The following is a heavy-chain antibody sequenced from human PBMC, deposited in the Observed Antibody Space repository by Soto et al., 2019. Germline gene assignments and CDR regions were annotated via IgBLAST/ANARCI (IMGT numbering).Heavy chain of an antibody. Sequence: SETLSLSCSVSGDSISSKYWYWIRQPPGKGLEWIGQIHYTGSTSYNPSLKSRVTLSVDTSKKQFSLNLTSVTAADTAVYYCARQQDYYGSGSFQLDSWGRGTLVTVSS. CDR1: GDSISSKY. J-gene: IGHJ4*02. D-gene: IGHD3-10*01. V-gene: IGHV4-59*08. CDR3: ARQQDYYGSGSFQLDS. CDR2: IHYTGST.